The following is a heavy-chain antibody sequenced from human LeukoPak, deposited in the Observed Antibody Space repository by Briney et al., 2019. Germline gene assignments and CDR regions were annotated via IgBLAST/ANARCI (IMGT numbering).Heavy chain of an antibody. J-gene: IGHJ4*02. CDR2: IYYSGTA. CDR1: GGSISSFY. D-gene: IGHD6-19*01. CDR3: ARHLSSGWSGY. V-gene: IGHV4-59*08. Sequence: SETLSLTCTVSGGSISSFYWTWIRQPPGKGLECIGFIYYSGTAHYHPSLKSRVTISLDTSKNQFSLRLSSVTAADTAVYYCARHLSSGWSGYWGQGTLVTVS.